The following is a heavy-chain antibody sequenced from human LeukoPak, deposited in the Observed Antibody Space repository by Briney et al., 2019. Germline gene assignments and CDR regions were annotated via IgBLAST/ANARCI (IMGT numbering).Heavy chain of an antibody. CDR2: IYTSGST. CDR3: ARGIGSWYYFDY. J-gene: IGHJ4*02. V-gene: IGHV4-4*07. Sequence: SETLSLTCTVSGGSINSYYWSWIRQPAGKGPEWIGRIYTSGSTNYNPSLKRRVTMSVETSKNQFSLKLSSVTAADTAVYYCARGIGSWYYFDYWGRGTLVTVSS. CDR1: GGSINSYY. D-gene: IGHD6-13*01.